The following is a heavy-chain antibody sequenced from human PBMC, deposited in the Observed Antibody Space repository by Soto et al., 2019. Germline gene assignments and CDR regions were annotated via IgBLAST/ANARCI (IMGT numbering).Heavy chain of an antibody. CDR2: ISTYNGNT. CDR3: ASGYTYGNHFDS. Sequence: QVQLVQSGAEVKKPGASVKVSCKASGYTFTTYGVTWVRQAPGQGLEWMGWISTYNGNTNYAQKLQGRVTMTTDTSTSTDYMELRSLRSDDTAVYFCASGYTYGNHFDSWGQGTLVTVSS. V-gene: IGHV1-18*01. D-gene: IGHD5-18*01. J-gene: IGHJ4*02. CDR1: GYTFTTYG.